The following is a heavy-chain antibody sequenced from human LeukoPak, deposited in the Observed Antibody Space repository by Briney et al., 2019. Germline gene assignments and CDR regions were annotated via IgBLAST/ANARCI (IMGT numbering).Heavy chain of an antibody. J-gene: IGHJ4*02. CDR2: IYYSGST. CDR3: ARVFRGYSYGYDHPDYFDY. V-gene: IGHV4-59*01. CDR1: GGSISSYY. D-gene: IGHD5-18*01. Sequence: PSETLSLTCTVSGGSISSYYWSWIRQPPGKGLEWIGYIYYSGSTNYNPSLKSRVTISVDTSKNQFSLKLSSVTAADTAVYYCARVFRGYSYGYDHPDYFDYWGQGTLVTVSS.